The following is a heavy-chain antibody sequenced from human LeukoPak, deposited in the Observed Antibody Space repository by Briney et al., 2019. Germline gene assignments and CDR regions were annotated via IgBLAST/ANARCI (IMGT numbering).Heavy chain of an antibody. V-gene: IGHV4-4*02. J-gene: IGHJ4*02. D-gene: IGHD2-2*01. CDR2: VYQTGNT. Sequence: SETLSLTCAVSGASVSSDNWWTWVRQSPAKGLEWIGEVYQTGNTNYNPSLKSRVAISSDKSKNQFSLNLTSATAADTAIYYCAKEGKHCSFLSCPIEYWGRGVLVTVSS. CDR1: GASVSSDNW. CDR3: AKEGKHCSFLSCPIEY.